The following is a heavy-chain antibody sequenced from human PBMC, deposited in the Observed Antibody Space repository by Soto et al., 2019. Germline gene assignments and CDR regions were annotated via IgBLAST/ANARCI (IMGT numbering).Heavy chain of an antibody. CDR2: ISYDGSNK. V-gene: IGHV3-30-3*01. J-gene: IGHJ4*02. Sequence: QVQLVESGGGVVQPGRSLRLSCAASGFTFSSYAMHWVRQAPGKGLEWVAVISYDGSNKYYADSVKGRFTISRDNSNNTLYLQMNSLRDEDTAVYYCAREQSQYYYDISGYYFDSWGQGTMVTVSS. CDR1: GFTFSSYA. D-gene: IGHD3-22*01. CDR3: AREQSQYYYDISGYYFDS.